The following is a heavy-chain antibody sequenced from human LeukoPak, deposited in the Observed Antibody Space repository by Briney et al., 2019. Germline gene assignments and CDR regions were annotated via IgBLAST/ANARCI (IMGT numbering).Heavy chain of an antibody. Sequence: PGGSLRLSCAASGFIFSDYYMSWIRQAPGKGLEWVSYISSSGKTIYDADSVKGRFTISRDNAKKSLYLQMNSLRAEDTAVYYCARGDFEAASHIFMDVWGKGTTVTVSS. CDR2: ISSSGKTI. CDR1: GFIFSDYY. V-gene: IGHV3-11*04. D-gene: IGHD3-9*01. J-gene: IGHJ6*04. CDR3: ARGDFEAASHIFMDV.